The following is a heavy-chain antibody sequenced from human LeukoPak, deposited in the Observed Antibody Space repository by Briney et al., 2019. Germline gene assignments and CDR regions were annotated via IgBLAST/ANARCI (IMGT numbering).Heavy chain of an antibody. CDR1: GGSISSYY. D-gene: IGHD2/OR15-2a*01. J-gene: IGHJ3*02. CDR3: ARTLLPAHRGAFDI. V-gene: IGHV4-4*07. Sequence: PSETLSLTCTVSGGSISSYYWSWIRQPAGKGLEWIGRIYSSGSPNYNPSLSSRVIMSIDTSKNQFSLKRSSVTAADTAVYYCARTLLPAHRGAFDIWGQGTMVTVSS. CDR2: IYSSGSP.